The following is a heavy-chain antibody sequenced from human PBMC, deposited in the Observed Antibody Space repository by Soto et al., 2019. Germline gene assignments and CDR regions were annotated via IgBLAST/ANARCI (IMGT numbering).Heavy chain of an antibody. CDR1: GGTFSSYA. CDR3: ARVGSGSYYEDYYYYGMDV. Sequence: GASVKVSCKASGGTFSSYAISWVRQAPGQGLEWMGGIIPIFGTANYAQKFQGRVTITADKSTSTAYMELSSLRSEDTAVYYCARVGSGSYYEDYYYYGMDVWGQGTTVTVYS. J-gene: IGHJ6*02. V-gene: IGHV1-69*06. D-gene: IGHD1-26*01. CDR2: IIPIFGTA.